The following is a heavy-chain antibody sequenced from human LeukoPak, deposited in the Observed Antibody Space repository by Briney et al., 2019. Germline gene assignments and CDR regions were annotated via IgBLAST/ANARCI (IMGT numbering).Heavy chain of an antibody. CDR3: ARAADSSGYYSRCFDY. Sequence: ASVKVSCKASGYTFTSYYMHWVRQAPGQGLEWMGIINPSGGSTSYAQKFQGRVTMTRDTSTSTGYMELSSLRSEDTAVYYCARAADSSGYYSRCFDYWSQGTLVTVSS. J-gene: IGHJ4*02. CDR1: GYTFTSYY. D-gene: IGHD3-22*01. CDR2: INPSGGST. V-gene: IGHV1-46*01.